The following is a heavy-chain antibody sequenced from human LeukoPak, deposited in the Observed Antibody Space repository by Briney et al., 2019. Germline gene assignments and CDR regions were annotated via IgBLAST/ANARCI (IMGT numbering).Heavy chain of an antibody. CDR2: IWYDGSNK. CDR1: GFTFSSYG. D-gene: IGHD3-22*01. CDR3: ARDGDSSGYGSPDY. J-gene: IGHJ4*02. V-gene: IGHV3-33*01. Sequence: PGRSLRLSCAASGFTFSSYGMHWVRQAPGKGLEWVAVIWYDGSNKYYADSVKGRFTISRDNSKNTLYLQMNSLRAEDTAVYYCARDGDSSGYGSPDYCGQGTLVTVSS.